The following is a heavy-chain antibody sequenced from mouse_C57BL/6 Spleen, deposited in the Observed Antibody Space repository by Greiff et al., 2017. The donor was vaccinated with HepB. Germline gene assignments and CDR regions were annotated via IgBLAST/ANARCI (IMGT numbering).Heavy chain of an antibody. D-gene: IGHD2-12*01. J-gene: IGHJ4*01. CDR2: INPYNGGT. CDR1: GYTFTDYY. CDR3: ARLRTSYYYAMDY. Sequence: EVQLQQSGPVLVKPGASVKMSCKASGYTFTDYYMNWVKQSHGKSLEWIGVINPYNGGTSYNQKFKGKATLTVDKSSSTAYMELNSLTSEDSAVYYCARLRTSYYYAMDYWGQGTSVTVSS. V-gene: IGHV1-19*01.